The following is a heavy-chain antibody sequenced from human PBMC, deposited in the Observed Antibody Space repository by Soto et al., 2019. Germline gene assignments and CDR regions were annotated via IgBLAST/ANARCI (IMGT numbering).Heavy chain of an antibody. CDR1: GFTFSRHA. D-gene: IGHD4-17*01. Sequence: GGSLRLSCAASGFTFSRHAMSWVRQAPGKGLEWVSGISGSGGSPYYADSVKGRFTISRDNSKKTLHLQMNSLRAEDTAVYYCAKDPSSYGARPTWFDPWGQGTLVTVSS. J-gene: IGHJ5*02. CDR3: AKDPSSYGARPTWFDP. CDR2: ISGSGGSP. V-gene: IGHV3-23*01.